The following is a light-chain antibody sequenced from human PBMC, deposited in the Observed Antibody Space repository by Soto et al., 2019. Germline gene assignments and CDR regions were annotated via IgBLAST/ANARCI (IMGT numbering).Light chain of an antibody. CDR3: CSYVGRNTYV. V-gene: IGLV2-11*01. CDR2: DVS. Sequence: QSALTQPRSASGSPGQSITISCTGTSSDVGGYNYVSWYQQHPAKAPKLIIFDVSKRPSGVPNRFSGSKSGNTASLTISGLRAEDEADYYCCSYVGRNTYVFGKGTKVSVL. CDR1: SSDVGGYNY. J-gene: IGLJ1*01.